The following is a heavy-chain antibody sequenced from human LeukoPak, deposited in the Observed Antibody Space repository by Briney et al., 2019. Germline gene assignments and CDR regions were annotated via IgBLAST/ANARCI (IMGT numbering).Heavy chain of an antibody. Sequence: ASVKVSCKASGYTFTSYYMHWVRQAPGQGLEWMGIINPSGGSTSYAQKFQGRVTMTRDMSTSTVYMELSSLRSEDTAVYYCTRGGYYDSSGYSFDYWGQGTLVTVSS. CDR1: GYTFTSYY. CDR3: TRGGYYDSSGYSFDY. V-gene: IGHV1-46*01. J-gene: IGHJ4*02. CDR2: INPSGGST. D-gene: IGHD3-22*01.